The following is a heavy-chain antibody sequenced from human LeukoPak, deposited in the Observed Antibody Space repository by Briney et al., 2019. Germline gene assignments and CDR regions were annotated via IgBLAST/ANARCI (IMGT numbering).Heavy chain of an antibody. CDR2: ISWNSGSI. CDR1: GFTFDDYA. V-gene: IGHV3-9*01. Sequence: GGSLRLSCAASGFTFDDYAMHWVRQAPGKGLEWVSGISWNSGSIGYADSVKGRFTISRDNAQNSLYLPMNSTRAGETGLYYCAKDIRWGWPKREFDYWGQGTLATVSS. J-gene: IGHJ4*02. D-gene: IGHD3-16*01. CDR3: AKDIRWGWPKREFDY.